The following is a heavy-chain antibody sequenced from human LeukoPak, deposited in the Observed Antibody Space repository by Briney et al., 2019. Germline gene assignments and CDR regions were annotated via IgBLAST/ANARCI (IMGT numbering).Heavy chain of an antibody. Sequence: GGSLRLSCEASGFTFNTYSMNWARQAPGKGLEWVATIRQDGSQKYYVDSVKGRFTISRDNAKNSLYLQMNSLRAEDTAVYYCAREGGSVTSEVDFDYWGQGTLVTVSS. J-gene: IGHJ4*02. CDR1: GFTFNTYS. V-gene: IGHV3-7*01. D-gene: IGHD4-17*01. CDR2: IRQDGSQK. CDR3: AREGGSVTSEVDFDY.